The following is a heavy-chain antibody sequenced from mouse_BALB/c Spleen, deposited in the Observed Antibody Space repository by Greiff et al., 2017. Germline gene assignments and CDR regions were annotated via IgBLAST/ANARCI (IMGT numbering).Heavy chain of an antibody. D-gene: IGHD1-1*01. CDR1: GYTFTSYW. Sequence: LKQPGSELVRPGASVKLSCKASGYTFTSYWMHWVKQRPGQGLEWIGNIYPGSGSTNYDEKFKSKATLTVDTSSSTAYMQLSSLTSEDSAVYYCTREALFYYYGSSGAMDYWGQGTSVTVSS. CDR3: TREALFYYYGSSGAMDY. J-gene: IGHJ4*01. V-gene: IGHV1S22*01. CDR2: IYPGSGST.